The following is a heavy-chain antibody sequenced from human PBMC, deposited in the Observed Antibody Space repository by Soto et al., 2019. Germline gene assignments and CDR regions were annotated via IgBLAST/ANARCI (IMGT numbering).Heavy chain of an antibody. CDR2: IYHSGST. Sequence: SEILSLTCAVSGGSISSGGYSWSWIRQPPGKGLEWIGYIYHSGSTYYNPSLKSRVTISVDRSKNQFSLKLSSVTAADTAVYYCARVSKYYYDSSGYPNVFDYWGQGTLVNVSS. CDR1: GGSISSGGYS. D-gene: IGHD3-22*01. J-gene: IGHJ4*02. CDR3: ARVSKYYYDSSGYPNVFDY. V-gene: IGHV4-30-2*01.